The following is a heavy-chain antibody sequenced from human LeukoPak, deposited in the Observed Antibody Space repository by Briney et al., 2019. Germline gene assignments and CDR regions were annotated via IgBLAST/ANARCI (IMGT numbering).Heavy chain of an antibody. CDR1: GFTFRNYE. CDR3: SREYGYDSYFDF. J-gene: IGHJ4*02. Sequence: GGSLRLSCEASGFTFRNYEFNWARQAPGKGLEGVSYISSSAVTKKYADSVRGRFTISRDNAKNSLYLDMTSLRAEDTAVYYCSREYGYDSYFDFWGQGVLVSVSS. CDR2: ISSSAVTK. D-gene: IGHD5-12*01. V-gene: IGHV3-48*03.